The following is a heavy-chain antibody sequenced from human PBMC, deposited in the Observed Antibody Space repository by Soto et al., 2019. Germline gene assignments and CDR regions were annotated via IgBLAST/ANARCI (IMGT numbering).Heavy chain of an antibody. CDR1: GLIFSNYA. D-gene: IGHD2-21*02. CDR2: LDASGRST. CDR3: AKEPGKYGDEGLDY. V-gene: IGHV3-23*01. Sequence: EVQLLESGGGLVEPGGSLRLSCAASGLIFSNYAMNWVRRAPGKGLEWVSSLDASGRSTFYADSVKGRFTISRDNSKNTLYLQRNSLRVEDTAVYYCAKEPGKYGDEGLDYWGQGTQVTVSS. J-gene: IGHJ4*02.